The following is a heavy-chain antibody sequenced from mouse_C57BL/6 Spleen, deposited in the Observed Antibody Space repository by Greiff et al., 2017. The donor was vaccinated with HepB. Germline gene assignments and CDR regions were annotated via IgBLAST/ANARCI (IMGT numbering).Heavy chain of an antibody. CDR1: GYTFTSYW. CDR2: IDPSDSET. V-gene: IGHV1-52*01. CDR3: AQLGRFAY. D-gene: IGHD4-1*02. J-gene: IGHJ3*01. Sequence: QVQLQQSGAELVRPGSSVKLSCKASGYTFTSYWMHWVKQRPIQGLEWIGNIDPSDSETHYNHKFKDKATLTVDKSSSTAYMQLSSLTSEDSAVYYCAQLGRFAYWGQGTLVTVSA.